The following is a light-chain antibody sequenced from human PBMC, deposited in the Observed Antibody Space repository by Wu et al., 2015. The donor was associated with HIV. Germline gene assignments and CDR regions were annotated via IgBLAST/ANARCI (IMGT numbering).Light chain of an antibody. Sequence: DIQMTQSPSTLSASVGDRVTITCRASQSITTWLAWFQQKAGKAPKLLIYKASSLESGVPLSFSGSGSGTEFTLTISGLQPDDFATYYCQQYHSYPWTFGQGTKVEI. CDR3: QQYHSYPWT. CDR2: KAS. V-gene: IGKV1-5*03. CDR1: QSITTW. J-gene: IGKJ1*01.